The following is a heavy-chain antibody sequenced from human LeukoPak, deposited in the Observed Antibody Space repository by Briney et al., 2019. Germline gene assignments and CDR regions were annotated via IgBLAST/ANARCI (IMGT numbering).Heavy chain of an antibody. V-gene: IGHV3-21*01. CDR1: GFTFRSYS. Sequence: GGSLRLSCAASGFTFRSYSMNWVRQAPGKGLEWVSSISSTSRYIYYADSVKGRFTISRDNAKNSLDLQMNSLRAEDTALYYCARDRRSSGDVVDAFDIWGQGTMVTVSS. CDR3: ARDRRSSGDVVDAFDI. CDR2: ISSTSRYI. D-gene: IGHD3-10*01. J-gene: IGHJ3*02.